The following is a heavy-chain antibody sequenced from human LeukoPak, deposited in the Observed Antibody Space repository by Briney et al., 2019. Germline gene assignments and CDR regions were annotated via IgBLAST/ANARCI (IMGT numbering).Heavy chain of an antibody. J-gene: IGHJ5*02. V-gene: IGHV4-34*01. CDR2: INHSGST. D-gene: IGHD3-10*01. CDR1: GFTFNTYS. CDR3: ARGRITMIRGAPLWFDP. Sequence: GSLRLSCEASGFTFNTYSMNWARQPPGKGLEWIGEINHSGSTNYNPSLKSRVTISVDTSKNQFSLKLSSVTAADTAVYYCARGRITMIRGAPLWFDPWGQGTLVTVSS.